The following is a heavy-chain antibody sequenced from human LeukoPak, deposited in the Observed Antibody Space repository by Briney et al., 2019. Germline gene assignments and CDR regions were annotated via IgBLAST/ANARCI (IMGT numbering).Heavy chain of an antibody. CDR3: AKGRYYYDNSDAFET. Sequence: GGSLRLSCAASGFTFSSYAMSWVRQAPGKGLGWVSTISGSGSSTYYADSVKGRFTISRDNSKNTLYLQMNSLRAEDTAVYHCAKGRYYYDNSDAFETWGQGTMVTVSS. CDR2: ISGSGSST. CDR1: GFTFSSYA. J-gene: IGHJ3*02. D-gene: IGHD3-22*01. V-gene: IGHV3-23*01.